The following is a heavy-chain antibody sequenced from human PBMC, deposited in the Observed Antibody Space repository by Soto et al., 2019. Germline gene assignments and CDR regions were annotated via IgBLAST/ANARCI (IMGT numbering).Heavy chain of an antibody. CDR1: GFTFSSYA. Sequence: EVHLLESGGGLVQPGGSLRLSCAASGFTFSSYAMSWVRQAPGKGLEWVSGIVGSGSSTYYADSVKGRFTISRDKSKITLYLEMNSLRADDTALYYCAKGGGDCSGGSCYSNQGDYWGQGTLVTVSS. CDR2: IVGSGSST. D-gene: IGHD2-15*01. CDR3: AKGGGDCSGGSCYSNQGDY. J-gene: IGHJ4*02. V-gene: IGHV3-23*01.